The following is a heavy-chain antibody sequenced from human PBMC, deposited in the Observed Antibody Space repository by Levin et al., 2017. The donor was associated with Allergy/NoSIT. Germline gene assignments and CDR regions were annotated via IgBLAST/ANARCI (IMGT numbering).Heavy chain of an antibody. J-gene: IGHJ4*02. CDR2: ISYDGSNK. D-gene: IGHD5-18*01. Sequence: GGSLRLSCAASGFTFSSYAMHWVRQAPGKGLEWVAVISYDGSNKYYADSVKGRFTISRDNSKNTLYLQMNSLRAEDTAVYYCARGSGGSYSYGDFDYWGQGTLVTVSS. CDR3: ARGSGGSYSYGDFDY. CDR1: GFTFSSYA. V-gene: IGHV3-30-3*01.